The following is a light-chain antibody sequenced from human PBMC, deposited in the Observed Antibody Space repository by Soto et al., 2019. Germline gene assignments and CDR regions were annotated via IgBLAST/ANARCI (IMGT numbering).Light chain of an antibody. CDR3: QQLNNYPRS. J-gene: IGKJ1*01. Sequence: DIPLTQSPSFLSASVGDRVTITCRASQGISSFLAWYQQKPGKAPKLLIYEASTLQSGVPSRFSGSGSGTDFTLTISSLQPEDFATYYCQQLNNYPRSFGQGTKVEIK. V-gene: IGKV1-9*01. CDR2: EAS. CDR1: QGISSF.